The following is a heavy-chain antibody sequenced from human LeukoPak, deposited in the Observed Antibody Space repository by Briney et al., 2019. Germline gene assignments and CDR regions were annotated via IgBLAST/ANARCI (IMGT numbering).Heavy chain of an antibody. Sequence: GGSLRLSCAASGFTFSSYRMNWVRQAPGKGLEYVSSISSSSTHIYYADSLKGRFTISRDNAKNSLYLQMNSLRAEDTAVYYCARDLTADDSGGYLEDAFDVWGQGTMVTVSS. CDR2: ISSSSTHI. V-gene: IGHV3-21*01. J-gene: IGHJ3*01. CDR1: GFTFSSYR. D-gene: IGHD3-22*01. CDR3: ARDLTADDSGGYLEDAFDV.